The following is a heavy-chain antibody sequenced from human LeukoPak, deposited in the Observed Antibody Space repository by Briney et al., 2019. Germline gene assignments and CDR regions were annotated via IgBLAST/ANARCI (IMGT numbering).Heavy chain of an antibody. D-gene: IGHD5-24*01. CDR2: IYTSGST. V-gene: IGHV4-61*02. CDR1: GGSISSGSYY. Sequence: ASETLSLTCTVSGGSISSGSYYWRWIRQPAGKGLEWIGRIYTSGSTNYNPSLKSRVTISVDTSKNQFSLKLSSVTAADTAVYYCARDGRWGYDYWGQGTLVTASS. J-gene: IGHJ4*02. CDR3: ARDGRWGYDY.